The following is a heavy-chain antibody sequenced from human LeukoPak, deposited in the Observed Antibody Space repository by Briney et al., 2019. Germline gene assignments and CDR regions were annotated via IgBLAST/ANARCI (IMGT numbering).Heavy chain of an antibody. V-gene: IGHV1-2*06. CDR1: GYTFTGYY. CDR2: INPNSGGT. Sequence: ASVTVSCKASGYTFTGYYMHWVRQAPGQGLEWMGRINPNSGGTNYAQNFQGRVTMTRDTSISTAYMELSRLRSEDTAVYYCARGLDSSGWYKEGTPRGPSDYWGQGTLVTVSS. D-gene: IGHD6-19*01. J-gene: IGHJ4*02. CDR3: ARGLDSSGWYKEGTPRGPSDY.